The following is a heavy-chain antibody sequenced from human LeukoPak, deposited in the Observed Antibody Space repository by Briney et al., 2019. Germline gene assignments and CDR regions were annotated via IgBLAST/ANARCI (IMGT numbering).Heavy chain of an antibody. CDR2: IYTSGST. V-gene: IGHV4-61*02. D-gene: IGHD3-10*01. CDR1: GGSISSGSYY. J-gene: IGHJ4*02. Sequence: SETLSLTCTVSGGSISSGSYYWSWIRQPAGKGLEWIGRIYTSGSTNYNPSLKSRVTISVDTSKNQFSLKLSSVTAADTAVYYCARGPPYLTYYYGSGSPRRGWFDYWGQGTLVTVSS. CDR3: ARGPPYLTYYYGSGSPRRGWFDY.